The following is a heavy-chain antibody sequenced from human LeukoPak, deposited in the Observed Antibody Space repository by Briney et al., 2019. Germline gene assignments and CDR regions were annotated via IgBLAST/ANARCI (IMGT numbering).Heavy chain of an antibody. D-gene: IGHD3-22*01. CDR3: ARDNHYYDSSGSTGG. V-gene: IGHV3-11*01. CDR1: GFTFSDYY. Sequence: GGSLRLSCAASGFTFSDYYMSWIRQAPGKGLEWVSYISSSGSTIYYADSVKGRFTISRDNAKNSLYLQMNSLRAEDTAVYYCARDNHYYDSSGSTGGWGQGTLVTVSS. CDR2: ISSSGSTI. J-gene: IGHJ4*02.